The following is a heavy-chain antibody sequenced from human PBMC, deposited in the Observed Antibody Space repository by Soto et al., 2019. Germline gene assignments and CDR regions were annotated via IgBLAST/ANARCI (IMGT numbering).Heavy chain of an antibody. D-gene: IGHD2-21*02. CDR2: INPSGGST. Sequence: GASVKVSCKASGGTFSTYTITWVRQAPGQGLEWMGIINPSGGSTSYAQKFQGRVTMTRDTSTSTVYMELSSLRSEDTAVYYWAREGGDYVTIHWFDPWGQGTLVTVSS. V-gene: IGHV1-46*01. CDR1: GGTFSTYT. CDR3: AREGGDYVTIHWFDP. J-gene: IGHJ5*02.